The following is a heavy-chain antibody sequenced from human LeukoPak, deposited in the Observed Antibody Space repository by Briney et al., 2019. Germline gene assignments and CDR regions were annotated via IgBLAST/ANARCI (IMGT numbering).Heavy chain of an antibody. D-gene: IGHD3-22*01. CDR3: ARDPVNYYDSSGYYYIGRWFDP. CDR2: IHYSGST. CDR1: GVSISTYY. Sequence: SETLSLTCTVSGVSISTYYWSWLRQPPGKGLEWIGYIHYSGSTLYSPSLKSRVTTSVDTSKNHFSLRLNSVTAADTAVYYCARDPVNYYDSSGYYYIGRWFDPWGQGTLVTVSS. V-gene: IGHV4-59*01. J-gene: IGHJ5*02.